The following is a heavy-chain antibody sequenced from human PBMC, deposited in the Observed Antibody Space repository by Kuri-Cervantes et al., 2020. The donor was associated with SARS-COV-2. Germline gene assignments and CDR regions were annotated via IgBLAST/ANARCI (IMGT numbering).Heavy chain of an antibody. V-gene: IGHV4-38-2*01. CDR2: IYHSGIT. J-gene: IGHJ2*01. D-gene: IGHD2-2*02. CDR1: GYSISSGYY. Sequence: SETLSLTCAVSGYSISSGYYWGWIRQPPGKGLEWIAIIYHSGITYYNTSLKSRVTISLDPSKNQVSLKLSSVTAADTALYYRARIFVPAAILTDGWYFDLWGRGTLVTVSS. CDR3: ARIFVPAAILTDGWYFDL.